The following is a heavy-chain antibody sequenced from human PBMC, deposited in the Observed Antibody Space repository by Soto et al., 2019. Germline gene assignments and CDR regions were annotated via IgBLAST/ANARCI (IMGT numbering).Heavy chain of an antibody. Sequence: PSETLSLTCTVSGGPISSYYWSWIRQPPGKGLEWIGYIYYSGSTNYNPSLKSRVTISVDTSNNQFSLEVSSVTAADTAVYYCARWIFGDKYSFDYWGQGTLVTVSS. D-gene: IGHD3-3*01. CDR1: GGPISSYY. J-gene: IGHJ4*02. CDR3: ARWIFGDKYSFDY. V-gene: IGHV4-59*12. CDR2: IYYSGST.